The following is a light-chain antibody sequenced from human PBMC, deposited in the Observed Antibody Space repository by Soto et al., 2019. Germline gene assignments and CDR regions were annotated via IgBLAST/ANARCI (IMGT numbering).Light chain of an antibody. V-gene: IGLV3-27*01. CDR3: YSAADNAYV. Sequence: ELTQPSSVSVSPGQTARITCSGDVLAKKYARWFQQKPGQAPVVVIYKDSERPSGIPERFSGSSSGTTVTLTISGAQVEDEADYYCYSAADNAYVFGTGTKVTVL. CDR2: KDS. CDR1: VLAKKY. J-gene: IGLJ1*01.